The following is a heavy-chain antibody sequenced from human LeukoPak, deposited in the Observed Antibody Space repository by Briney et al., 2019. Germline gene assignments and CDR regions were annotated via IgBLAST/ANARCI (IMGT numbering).Heavy chain of an antibody. V-gene: IGHV3-33*01. J-gene: IGHJ4*02. CDR3: AREKYGHNFLDY. Sequence: GRSLRLSCAASGFTFSSYGMHWVRQAPGKGLEWVAAIWYDGSNKYYADSVKGRFTISRDNSKNTLYLQMNSLRAEDTAVYYCAREKYGHNFLDYWGQGTLVTVSS. D-gene: IGHD5-24*01. CDR2: IWYDGSNK. CDR1: GFTFSSYG.